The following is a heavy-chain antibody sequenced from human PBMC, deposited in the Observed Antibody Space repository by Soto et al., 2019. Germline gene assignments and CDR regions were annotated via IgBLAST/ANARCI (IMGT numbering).Heavy chain of an antibody. CDR1: GASVSSYY. D-gene: IGHD1-7*01. J-gene: IGHJ5*02. Sequence: QVQLQQSGPGLVRPSETLSLSCSVSGASVSSYYWSWVRQPPGKGLEWMGYIYYIGAYNYNPSLNSQVTISVDTSKNQFSLKLTSVTAADTAVYYCARTPETRDWLDPWGQGTLVTVSS. CDR3: ARTPETRDWLDP. CDR2: IYYIGAY. V-gene: IGHV4-59*02.